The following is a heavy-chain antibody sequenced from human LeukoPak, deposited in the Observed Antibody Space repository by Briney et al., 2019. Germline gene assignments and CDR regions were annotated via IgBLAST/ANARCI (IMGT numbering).Heavy chain of an antibody. J-gene: IGHJ4*02. CDR2: IKSRTDGETT. V-gene: IGHV3-15*01. Sequence: GGSLRLSCAASRFTFSNAWMSWGRQAPGKGLEWGGRIKSRTDGETTDYAAPVKGRFTISRDDSENTLYRQMNRLITEDTAVYYCTTERYSGSSVDYWGQGTLVTVSS. CDR1: RFTFSNAW. D-gene: IGHD1-26*01. CDR3: TTERYSGSSVDY.